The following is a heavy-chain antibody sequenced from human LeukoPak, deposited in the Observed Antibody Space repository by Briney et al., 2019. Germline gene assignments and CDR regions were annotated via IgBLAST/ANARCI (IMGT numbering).Heavy chain of an antibody. J-gene: IGHJ4*02. Sequence: GGSLRLSCAASGFTFDDYAMHWVRQAPGKGLEWVSGISWNSGSIGYADSVKGRFTISRDNAKNSLYLQMNSLRAGDTALYYCAKGPSAAGNPAGDYWGQGTLVTVSS. D-gene: IGHD6-13*01. V-gene: IGHV3-9*01. CDR2: ISWNSGSI. CDR3: AKGPSAAGNPAGDY. CDR1: GFTFDDYA.